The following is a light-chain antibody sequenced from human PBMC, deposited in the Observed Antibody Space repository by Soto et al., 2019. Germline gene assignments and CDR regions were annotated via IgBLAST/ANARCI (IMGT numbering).Light chain of an antibody. CDR2: GAS. CDR1: QSVSSSY. J-gene: IGKJ1*01. CDR3: QQYGSSPQT. V-gene: IGKV3-20*01. Sequence: PGERVTLSCRASQSVSSSYLTWYQQKPGQAPRLLIYGASTRATGIPARFSGSGSGTDFTLTISRLEPEDFAVYYCQQYGSSPQTFGQGTKV.